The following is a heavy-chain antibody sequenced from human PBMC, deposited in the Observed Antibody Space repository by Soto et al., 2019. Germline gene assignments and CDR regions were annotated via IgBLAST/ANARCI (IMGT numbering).Heavy chain of an antibody. CDR3: AREGDSVNGFDP. CDR2: INPNSGGT. J-gene: IGHJ5*02. D-gene: IGHD4-4*01. V-gene: IGHV1-2*04. Sequence: ASVKVSCKASGYTFTGYYMHWVRQAPGQGLEWMGWINPNSGGTNYAQKIKGWVTMTRDTSISTANMELSRLRPHEPAVYCCAREGDSVNGFDPWGQGTLVTVSS. CDR1: GYTFTGYY.